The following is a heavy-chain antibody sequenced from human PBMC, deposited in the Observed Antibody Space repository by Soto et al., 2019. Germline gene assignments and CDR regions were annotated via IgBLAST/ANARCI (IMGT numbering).Heavy chain of an antibody. J-gene: IGHJ3*02. CDR3: ARPTMVRGVIAFDI. Sequence: SETLSLTCTVSGGSISSSSYYWGWIRQPPGKGLEWIGSIYYSGSTYYNPSLKSRVTISVDTSKNQFSLKLSSVTAADTAVYCCARPTMVRGVIAFDIWGQGTMVTVSS. CDR1: GGSISSSSYY. V-gene: IGHV4-39*01. CDR2: IYYSGST. D-gene: IGHD3-10*01.